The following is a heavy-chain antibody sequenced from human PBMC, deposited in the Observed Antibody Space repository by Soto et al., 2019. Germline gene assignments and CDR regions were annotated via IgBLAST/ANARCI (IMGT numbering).Heavy chain of an antibody. CDR2: IYYSGST. CDR1: GGPISSYY. V-gene: IGHV4-59*01. J-gene: IGHJ4*02. D-gene: IGHD3-9*01. Sequence: SETLSLTCTVSGGPISSYYWSWIRQPPGKGLEWIGYIYYSGSTNYNPSLKSRVTISVDTSKNQFSLKLSSVTAADTAVYYCARDGRYFDWLLWGQGTLVTVSS. CDR3: ARDGRYFDWLL.